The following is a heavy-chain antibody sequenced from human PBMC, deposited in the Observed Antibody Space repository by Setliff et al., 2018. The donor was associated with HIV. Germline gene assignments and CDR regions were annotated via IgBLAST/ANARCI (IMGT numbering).Heavy chain of an antibody. CDR3: ARHVTVVAYFETLAGSFNY. CDR2: MSKRGTY. V-gene: IGHV4-39*01. D-gene: IGHD2-21*01. J-gene: IGHJ4*02. CDR1: GGSVSSGAYF. Sequence: SETLSLTCTVSGGSVSSGAYFWSWIRQHPGKGLEWMGYMSKRGTYIINPSLRSRITISVDTSKNHISLRLSSVTAADTAVYYCARHVTVVAYFETLAGSFNYWGQGTLVTVSS.